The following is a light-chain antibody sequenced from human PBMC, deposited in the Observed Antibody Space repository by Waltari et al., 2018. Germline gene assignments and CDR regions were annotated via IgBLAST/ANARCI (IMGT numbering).Light chain of an antibody. CDR3: QQYSTYST. CDR2: KAS. V-gene: IGKV1-5*03. J-gene: IGKJ2*01. CDR1: QSISIW. Sequence: DIQMAQSPSTLYASVGDRVTIACRASQSISIWLAWYQQKPGKAPKLLIYKASTLESGVPSRFSGSGSGTEFTLTISSLQPDDLATYYCQQYSTYSTFGQGTKLEIK.